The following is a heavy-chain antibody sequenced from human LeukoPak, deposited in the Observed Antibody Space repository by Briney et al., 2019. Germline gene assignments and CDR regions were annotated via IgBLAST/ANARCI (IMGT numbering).Heavy chain of an antibody. J-gene: IGHJ4*02. Sequence: SETLSLTCTVSGGSISSYYWSWIRQPPGKGLEWIGYIYYSGSTNYNPSLKSRVTISVDTSKNQFSLKLSSVTAADTAVYYCARGRAGDYVYWGQGTLVTVSS. D-gene: IGHD4-17*01. CDR2: IYYSGST. CDR3: ARGRAGDYVY. CDR1: GGSISSYY. V-gene: IGHV4-59*01.